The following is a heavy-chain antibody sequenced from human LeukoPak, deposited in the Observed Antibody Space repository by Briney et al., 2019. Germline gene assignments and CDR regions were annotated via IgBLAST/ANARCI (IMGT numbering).Heavy chain of an antibody. V-gene: IGHV4-61*01. CDR1: GGSVSSGTYY. Sequence: SETLSLTCTVSGGSVSSGTYYWSWIRQPPGKGLEWIGYIYYSGSTNYNPSLKSRVTISVDTSRNQCSLKLSSVTTADTAVYYCTRSTNLEAFDIWGQGTMVTVSS. J-gene: IGHJ3*02. CDR3: TRSTNLEAFDI. CDR2: IYYSGST. D-gene: IGHD2-8*01.